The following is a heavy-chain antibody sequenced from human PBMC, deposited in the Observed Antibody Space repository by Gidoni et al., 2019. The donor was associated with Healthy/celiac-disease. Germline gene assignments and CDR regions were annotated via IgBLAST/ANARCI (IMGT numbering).Heavy chain of an antibody. V-gene: IGHV3-23*01. CDR2: ISGSGGST. CDR3: AKGGLGSGSAAV. Sequence: EVQLLESGGGLVQPGGSLRLSCAASGFTFSSYAMSWVRQAPGKGLEWVAAISGSGGSTYYADSVKGRFTISRDNSKNKLYLQMNSLRAEDTAVYYCAKGGLGSGSAAVWGQGTLVTVSS. D-gene: IGHD1-26*01. CDR1: GFTFSSYA. J-gene: IGHJ4*02.